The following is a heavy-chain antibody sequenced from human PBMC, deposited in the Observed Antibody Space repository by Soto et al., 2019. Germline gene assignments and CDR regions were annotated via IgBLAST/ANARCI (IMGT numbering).Heavy chain of an antibody. D-gene: IGHD3-16*01. CDR1: GGSIKSGDYY. J-gene: IGHJ4*02. CDR3: AWETFNRYFLYS. Sequence: TLSLTRPVSGGSIKSGDYYWGWIRQHPGKGLEWIGYIYYSGNTYYNPSLKSRVTISLDASKTQFSLKLNSVTGADTAVYYGAWETFNRYFLYSCGQGTSVTGSS. V-gene: IGHV4-31*03. CDR2: IYYSGNT.